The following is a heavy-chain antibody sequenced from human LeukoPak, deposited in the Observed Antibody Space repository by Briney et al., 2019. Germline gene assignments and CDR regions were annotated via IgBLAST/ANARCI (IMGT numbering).Heavy chain of an antibody. CDR3: ARDFQGYYGSGSYSLPPFDY. CDR1: GYTFTGYY. V-gene: IGHV1-2*02. Sequence: ASVKVSCKASGYTFTGYYMHWVRQAPGQGLEWMGWINPNSGGTNYAQKFQGRVTMTRDTSISTAYMELSRLRSDGTAVYYCARDFQGYYGSGSYSLPPFDYWGQGTLVTVSS. J-gene: IGHJ4*02. CDR2: INPNSGGT. D-gene: IGHD3-10*01.